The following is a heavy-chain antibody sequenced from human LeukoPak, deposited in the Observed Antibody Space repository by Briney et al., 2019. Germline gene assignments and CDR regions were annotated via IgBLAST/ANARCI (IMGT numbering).Heavy chain of an antibody. CDR2: INPNSGGT. V-gene: IGHV1-2*02. Sequence: ASVKVSCKASGYTFTGYYMHWVRQAPGQGLEWMGWINPNSGGTFYVQKFQGRVTMTRDTSISTAYMDLSRLTSDDTAVYFCASDPSSSDNFFDFWGQGTLVTVSS. D-gene: IGHD6-6*01. J-gene: IGHJ4*02. CDR1: GYTFTGYY. CDR3: ASDPSSSDNFFDF.